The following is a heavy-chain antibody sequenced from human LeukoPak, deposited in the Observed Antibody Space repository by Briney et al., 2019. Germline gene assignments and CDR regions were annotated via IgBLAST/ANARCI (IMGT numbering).Heavy chain of an antibody. Sequence: GGSLRLSCAASGLTFTASWMNWVRLVPGKGLEWVANINPDGSGKYYVDSVKGRSTISRDDAKNSVFLQMNSLRAEDTAVYYCTRVSLYEPGDYWGRGTLVTVSS. D-gene: IGHD3-16*01. V-gene: IGHV3-7*01. CDR1: GLTFTASW. CDR3: TRVSLYEPGDY. J-gene: IGHJ4*02. CDR2: INPDGSGK.